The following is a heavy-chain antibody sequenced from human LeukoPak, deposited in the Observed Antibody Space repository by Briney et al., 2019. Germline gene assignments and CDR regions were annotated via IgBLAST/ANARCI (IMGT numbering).Heavy chain of an antibody. CDR1: GGSIYGGGYY. CDR2: IYHSGTT. CDR3: ARDPELPAAMYYYYYMDV. J-gene: IGHJ6*03. D-gene: IGHD2-2*01. Sequence: SETLSLTCTVSGGSIYGGGYYWSWIRQPPGKGLEWIGYIYHSGTTYYNPSLKSRVTISIDRSKNQFSLKLSSVTAADTAVYYCARDPELPAAMYYYYYMDVWGKGTTVTVSS. V-gene: IGHV4-30-2*01.